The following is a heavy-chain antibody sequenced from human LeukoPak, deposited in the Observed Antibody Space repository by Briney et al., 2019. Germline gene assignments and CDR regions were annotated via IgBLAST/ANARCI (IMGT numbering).Heavy chain of an antibody. CDR1: GFTFSSYW. D-gene: IGHD3-22*01. CDR2: IKQDGSEK. CDR3: ASLDYDSPPEY. V-gene: IGHV3-7*01. J-gene: IGHJ4*02. Sequence: PGGSLRLSCAASGFTFSSYWMSWVRQAPGKGLEWVANIKQDGSEKYYVDSVKGRFTISRDNAKNSLYLQMNSLRAEDTAVYYCASLDYDSPPEYWGQGTLVTVSS.